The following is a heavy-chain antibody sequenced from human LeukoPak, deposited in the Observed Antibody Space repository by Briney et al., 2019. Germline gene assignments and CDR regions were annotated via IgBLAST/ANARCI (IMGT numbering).Heavy chain of an antibody. J-gene: IGHJ4*02. D-gene: IGHD3-3*01. CDR2: INHSGST. CDR1: GGSFSGYY. Sequence: SETLSLTCAVYGGSFSGYYWSWIRQPPGKGLEWIGEINHSGSTNYNPSLKSRVTISVDTSKNQFSLKLSSVTAADTAVYYCARLRGFWSGSSGYWGQGTLVTVSS. CDR3: ARLRGFWSGSSGY. V-gene: IGHV4-34*01.